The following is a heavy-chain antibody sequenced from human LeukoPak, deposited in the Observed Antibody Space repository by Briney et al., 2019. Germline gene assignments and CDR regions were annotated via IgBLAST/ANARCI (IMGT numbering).Heavy chain of an antibody. CDR3: ARGGQVVPAAPPHNWFDP. V-gene: IGHV1-8*01. CDR1: GYTFTSYD. D-gene: IGHD2-2*01. CDR2: MNPNSGNT. J-gene: IGHJ5*02. Sequence: ASVKVSCKASGYTFTSYDINWVRQATGQGLEWMGWMNPNSGNTGYAQKFQGRVTMTRNTSISTAYMELSSLRSEDTAVYYCARGGQVVPAAPPHNWFDPWGQGTLVTVSS.